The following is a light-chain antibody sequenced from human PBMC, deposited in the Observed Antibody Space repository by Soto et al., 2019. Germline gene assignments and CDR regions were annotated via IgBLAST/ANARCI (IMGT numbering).Light chain of an antibody. CDR2: RSS. J-gene: IGKJ1*01. Sequence: DIQMTQSPSTLSASVGDRVTITCRSSQTISNYLTWYQQRPGKAPKLLIYRSSILQNGVPSRFSGSGSGTEFTLTISSLQPDDFATYYCQQYYIDATFGQGTRVEI. CDR3: QQYYIDAT. V-gene: IGKV1-5*03. CDR1: QTISNY.